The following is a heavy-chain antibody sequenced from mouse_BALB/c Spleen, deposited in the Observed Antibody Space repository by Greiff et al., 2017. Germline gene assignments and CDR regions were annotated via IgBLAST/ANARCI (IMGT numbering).Heavy chain of an antibody. CDR2: ILPGSGST. V-gene: IGHV1-9*01. D-gene: IGHD2-14*01. Sequence: QVHVKQSGAELMKPGASVKISCKATGYTFSSYWIEWVKQRPGHGLEWIGEILPGSGSTNYNEKFKGKATFTADTSSNTAYMQLSSLTSEDSAVYYCARGGYRSYAMDYWGQGTSVTVSS. CDR1: GYTFSSYW. J-gene: IGHJ4*01. CDR3: ARGGYRSYAMDY.